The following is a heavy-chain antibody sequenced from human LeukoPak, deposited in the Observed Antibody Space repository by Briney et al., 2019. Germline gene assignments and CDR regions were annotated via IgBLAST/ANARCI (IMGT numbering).Heavy chain of an antibody. CDR3: AAVFGSYYGSGAFDI. CDR2: IVVGSGNT. V-gene: IGHV1-58*01. Sequence: SVKVSCKASGFTFTSSAVQWVRQARGQRLEWIGWIVVGSGNTNYAQKFQERVTITRDMSTSTAYMELSSLRSEDTAVYYCAAVFGSYYGSGAFDIWGQGTMVTVSS. J-gene: IGHJ3*02. D-gene: IGHD1-26*01. CDR1: GFTFTSSA.